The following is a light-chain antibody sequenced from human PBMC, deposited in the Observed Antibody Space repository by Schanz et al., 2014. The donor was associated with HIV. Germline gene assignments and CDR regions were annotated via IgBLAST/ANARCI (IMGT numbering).Light chain of an antibody. Sequence: EIVLTQSPGTLSLSPGERATLSCRASQSVSSSYLAWYQQKPGQAPTLLIYAASSRASGIPDRFSGSGSGADFTLTINRLEPEDYAVYYCQQYGSSPWTFGQGTRVDVK. J-gene: IGKJ1*01. CDR1: QSVSSSY. CDR3: QQYGSSPWT. CDR2: AAS. V-gene: IGKV3-20*01.